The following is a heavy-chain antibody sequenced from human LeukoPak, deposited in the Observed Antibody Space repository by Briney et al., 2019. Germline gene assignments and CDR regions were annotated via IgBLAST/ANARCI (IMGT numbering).Heavy chain of an antibody. CDR1: GYTFTSYA. V-gene: IGHV1-3*01. CDR3: ARVRGQLERRRAFDI. Sequence: ASVKVSCKASGYTFTSYAMHWVRQAPGQRLEWMGWINAGNGNTKYSQKFQGRVTITRDTSASTAYMELSSLRSEDTAVYYCARVRGQLERRRAFDIWGQGTMVTVSS. J-gene: IGHJ3*02. CDR2: INAGNGNT. D-gene: IGHD1-1*01.